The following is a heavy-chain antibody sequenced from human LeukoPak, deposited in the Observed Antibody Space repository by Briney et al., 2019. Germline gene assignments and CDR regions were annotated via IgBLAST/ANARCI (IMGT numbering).Heavy chain of an antibody. D-gene: IGHD3-22*01. CDR2: IYTSGST. Sequence: SETLSLTCTVSGGSISSYYWSWIRQPPGKGLEWIGYIYTSGSTNYNPSLKSRVTISVDTSKNQFSLKLSSVTAADTAVYYCWRTRGGGYDSSGYYYRAGGIDYWGQGTLVTVSS. CDR3: WRTRGGGYDSSGYYYRAGGIDY. CDR1: GGSISSYY. J-gene: IGHJ4*02. V-gene: IGHV4-4*09.